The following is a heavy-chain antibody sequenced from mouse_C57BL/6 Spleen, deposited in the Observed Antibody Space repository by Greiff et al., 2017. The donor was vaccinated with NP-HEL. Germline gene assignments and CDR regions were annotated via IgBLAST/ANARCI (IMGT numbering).Heavy chain of an antibody. CDR3: ARNYYGSSPFDY. CDR2: INPSTGGT. CDR1: GYSFTGYY. Sequence: VQLKQSGPELVKPGASVKISCKASGYSFTGYYMNWVKQSPEKSLEWIGEINPSTGGTPYNQKFKAKATLTVDKSSSTAYMQLKSLTSEDSAVYYCARNYYGSSPFDYWGQGTTLTVSS. V-gene: IGHV1-42*01. D-gene: IGHD1-1*01. J-gene: IGHJ2*01.